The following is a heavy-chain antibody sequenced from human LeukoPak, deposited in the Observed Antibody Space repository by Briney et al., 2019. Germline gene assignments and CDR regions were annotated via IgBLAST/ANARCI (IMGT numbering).Heavy chain of an antibody. Sequence: ASVKVSCKASGYTFSDYYIHGVRRAPGQGLEWVGWINPNSGGTNYAQKLQGRVTMTTDTSTSTAYMELRSLRSDDTAVYYCARVASSWYSAAFDIWGPGKMVTVSS. D-gene: IGHD6-13*01. J-gene: IGHJ3*02. CDR2: INPNSGGT. CDR1: GYTFSDYY. V-gene: IGHV1-2*02. CDR3: ARVASSWYSAAFDI.